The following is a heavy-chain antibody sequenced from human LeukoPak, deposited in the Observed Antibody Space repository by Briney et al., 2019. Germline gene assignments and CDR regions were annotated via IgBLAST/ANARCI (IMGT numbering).Heavy chain of an antibody. CDR3: ASLNYYYYYGMDV. Sequence: PGGSLRLSCAASGFTVSSKYMTWVRQAPGKGRKGASVINTAGTTYYADSVKGRFTISRDNSKNTLYLQMNTLRTEDTAVYYCASLNYYYYYGMDVWGQGTTVTVS. CDR2: INTAGTT. J-gene: IGHJ6*02. CDR1: GFTVSSKY. V-gene: IGHV3-66*02.